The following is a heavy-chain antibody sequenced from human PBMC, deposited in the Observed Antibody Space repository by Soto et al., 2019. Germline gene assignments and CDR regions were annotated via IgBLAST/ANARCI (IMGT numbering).Heavy chain of an antibody. V-gene: IGHV3-53*01. CDR1: GFTVSSNY. J-gene: IGHJ6*02. D-gene: IGHD2-2*03. CDR3: AREIGYCSSTSCPNYYGMDV. Sequence: GGSLRLSCAASGFTVSSNYMSWVRQAPGKGLEWVSVIYSGGSTYYADSVKGRFTISRDNSKNTLYLQMNSLRAEDTAVYYCAREIGYCSSTSCPNYYGMDVWGQGTTVTVSS. CDR2: IYSGGST.